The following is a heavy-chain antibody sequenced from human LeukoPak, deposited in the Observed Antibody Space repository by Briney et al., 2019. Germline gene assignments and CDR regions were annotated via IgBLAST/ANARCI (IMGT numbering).Heavy chain of an antibody. D-gene: IGHD2-21*01. Sequence: GGSLRLSCGASGVSFSTYGMHWVRQAPGKGLEWVAVISYDGGNKYYADSVKGRFTISRDNSKNTLYLQMNSLRAEDTAVYYCARSRIVGAGYYYYDMDVWGQGTTVTVSS. CDR1: GVSFSTYG. CDR2: ISYDGGNK. V-gene: IGHV3-30*03. J-gene: IGHJ6*02. CDR3: ARSRIVGAGYYYYDMDV.